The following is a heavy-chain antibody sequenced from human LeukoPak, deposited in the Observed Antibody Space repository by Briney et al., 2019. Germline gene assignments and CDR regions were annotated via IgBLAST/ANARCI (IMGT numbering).Heavy chain of an antibody. D-gene: IGHD5-24*01. J-gene: IGHJ4*02. CDR3: ATPRGRWLQFHPFDY. CDR1: GYTLTELS. V-gene: IGHV1-24*01. Sequence: ASVKVSCKVSGYTLTELSMHWVRQAPGKGLEWMGGFDPEDGETIYAQKFQGRVTMTEDTSTDTAYMELSNLRSEDTAVYYCATPRGRWLQFHPFDYWGQGTLVTVSS. CDR2: FDPEDGET.